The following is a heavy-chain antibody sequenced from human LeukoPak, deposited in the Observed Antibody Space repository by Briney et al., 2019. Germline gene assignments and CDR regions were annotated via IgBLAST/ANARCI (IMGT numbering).Heavy chain of an antibody. D-gene: IGHD4-11*01. CDR2: ISSSGSTI. CDR3: ARDDRDDYSNYVFNAFDI. Sequence: KTGGSLRLSCAASGFTFSDYYMSWIRQAPGKGLEWVSYISSSGSTIYYADSVKGRFTISRDNAKNSLYLQMNSLRAEDTAVYYCARDDRDDYSNYVFNAFDIWGQGTMVTVSS. V-gene: IGHV3-11*04. J-gene: IGHJ3*02. CDR1: GFTFSDYY.